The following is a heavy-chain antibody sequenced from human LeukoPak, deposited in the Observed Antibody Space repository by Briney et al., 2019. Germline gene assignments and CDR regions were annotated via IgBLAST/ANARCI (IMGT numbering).Heavy chain of an antibody. CDR3: AREDMVATYPFDY. D-gene: IGHD5-12*01. CDR2: ISAYNGNT. CDR1: GYTFTGYY. J-gene: IGHJ4*02. Sequence: ASVKVSCKASGYTFTGYYMHWVRQAPGQGLEWMGWISAYNGNTNYAQKLQGRVTMTTDTSTSTAYMELRSLRSDDTAVYYCAREDMVATYPFDYWGQGTLVTVSS. V-gene: IGHV1-18*04.